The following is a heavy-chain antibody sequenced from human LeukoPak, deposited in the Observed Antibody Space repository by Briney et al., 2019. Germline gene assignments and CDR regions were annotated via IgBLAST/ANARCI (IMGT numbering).Heavy chain of an antibody. CDR3: ARDGGGYSSSIYFDL. D-gene: IGHD6-6*01. V-gene: IGHV4-59*01. Sequence: PSETLSLTCTVSGGSISSYYWSWIRQPPGKGLEWIRYIYYSGSTNYNPSLKSRVTISLDTSKNQFSLKLSSVTAADTAVYYCARDGGGYSSSIYFDLWGQGTLVTVSS. CDR2: IYYSGST. CDR1: GGSISSYY. J-gene: IGHJ4*02.